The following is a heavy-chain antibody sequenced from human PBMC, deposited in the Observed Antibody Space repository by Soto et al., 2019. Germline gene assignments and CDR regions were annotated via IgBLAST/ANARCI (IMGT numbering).Heavy chain of an antibody. Sequence: PGWSLRLSCAASGFTFSSYWMHWVRQAPGEGLVWVSYIKPDGSRTKDADSVKGRFTISRDNARNTLYLRMNSLRAEDTAVYYFARSNNWSSDSWGRGTVVTIPS. J-gene: IGHJ5*02. CDR3: ARSNNWSSDS. CDR1: GFTFSSYW. V-gene: IGHV3-74*03. D-gene: IGHD1-1*01. CDR2: IKPDGSRT.